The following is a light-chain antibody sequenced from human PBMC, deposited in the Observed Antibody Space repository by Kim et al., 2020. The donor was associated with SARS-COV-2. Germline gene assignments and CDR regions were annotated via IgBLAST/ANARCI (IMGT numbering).Light chain of an antibody. CDR2: DKN. CDR1: SLRKYP. J-gene: IGLJ3*02. CDR3: GSQDNNGPGV. Sequence: ALAQTVNITGLGDSLRKYPASWHQQKPGQAPILVMHDKNNVRPSGVRDRFSGSNSGNTAFLTITGAQVEDEAAYYCGSQDNNGPGVFGGGTQLTVL. V-gene: IGLV3-19*01.